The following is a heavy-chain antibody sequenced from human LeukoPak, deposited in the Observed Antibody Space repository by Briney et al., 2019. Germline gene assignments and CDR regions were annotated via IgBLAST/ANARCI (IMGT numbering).Heavy chain of an antibody. J-gene: IGHJ4*02. CDR3: ARDPPYYYDRGEGDY. D-gene: IGHD3-22*01. Sequence: GGSLRLSCAASGFTVTNDYMSWVRQAPGKGLEWVSVIYSDGNTYYADSVKGRFAISRDNAKNSLYLQMNSLRAEDTAVYYCARDPPYYYDRGEGDYWGQGTLVTVSS. CDR1: GFTVTNDY. V-gene: IGHV3-66*01. CDR2: IYSDGNT.